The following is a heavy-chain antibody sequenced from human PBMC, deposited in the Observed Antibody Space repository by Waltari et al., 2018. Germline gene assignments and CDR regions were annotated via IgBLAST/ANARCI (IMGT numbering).Heavy chain of an antibody. CDR2: MSWNSGSI. J-gene: IGHJ4*02. V-gene: IGHV3-9*01. Sequence: EVQLVESGGGLVQPGRSLRLSCAASGFTFDDYAMHWVRQAPGKGREWVSGMSWNSGSIGYADSVKGRFTISRDNAKNSLYLQMNSLRAEDTALYYCAKDYYDILTGPDYWGQGTLVTVSS. CDR3: AKDYYDILTGPDY. D-gene: IGHD3-9*01. CDR1: GFTFDDYA.